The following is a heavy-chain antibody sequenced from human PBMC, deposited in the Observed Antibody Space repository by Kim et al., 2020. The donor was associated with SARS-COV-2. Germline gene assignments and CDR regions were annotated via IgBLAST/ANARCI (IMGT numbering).Heavy chain of an antibody. D-gene: IGHD6-13*01. J-gene: IGHJ4*01. CDR1: GFTFSSYG. V-gene: IGHV3-30*18. CDR3: AKEGDSYSSSWYYFDY. Sequence: LSLTCAASGFTFSSYGMHWVRQAPGKGLEWVAVISYDGSNKYYADSVKGRFTISRDNSKNTLYLQMNSLRAEDTAVYYCAKEGDSYSSSWYYFDYWG. CDR2: ISYDGSNK.